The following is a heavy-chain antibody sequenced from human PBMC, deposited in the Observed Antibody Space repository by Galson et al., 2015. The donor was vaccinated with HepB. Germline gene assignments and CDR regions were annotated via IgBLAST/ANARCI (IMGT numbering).Heavy chain of an antibody. CDR2: IYYSGST. CDR3: ARDNVRYYYGSGSYEDY. D-gene: IGHD3-10*01. Sequence: ETLSLTCTVSGGSISSSSYYWGWIRQPPGKGLEWIGSIYYSGSTYYNPSLKSRVTITVDTSKNQFSLKLSSVTAADTAVYYCARDNVRYYYGSGSYEDYWGQGALVTASS. CDR1: GGSISSSSYY. J-gene: IGHJ4*02. V-gene: IGHV4-39*07.